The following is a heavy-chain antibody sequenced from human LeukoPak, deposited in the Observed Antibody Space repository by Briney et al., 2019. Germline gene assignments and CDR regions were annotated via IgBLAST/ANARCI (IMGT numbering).Heavy chain of an antibody. CDR1: GLTFSGHW. CDR3: ARDKIVGPTTLDY. CDR2: IKQDGNEK. J-gene: IGHJ4*02. D-gene: IGHD1-26*01. Sequence: PGGSLRLSCAASGLTFSGHWMSWVRQTPEKGLEWVANIKQDGNEKYYVDSVKGRFTISRDNAKNSLYLQMNSLRADDTAVYYCARDKIVGPTTLDYWGQGTLVTVSS. V-gene: IGHV3-7*01.